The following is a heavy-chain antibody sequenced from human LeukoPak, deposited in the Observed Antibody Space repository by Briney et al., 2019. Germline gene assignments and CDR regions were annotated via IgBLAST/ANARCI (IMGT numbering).Heavy chain of an antibody. CDR2: ISSSSSYI. CDR3: ARDQVGSGWETFDY. V-gene: IGHV3-21*01. Sequence: GGSLRLSCAASGFTFSSYSMNWVRQAPGKGLEWVASISSSSSYIYYADSVKGRFTISRDNAKNSLYLQMNSLRAEDTAVYYCARDQVGSGWETFDYWGQGTLVTVSS. J-gene: IGHJ4*02. D-gene: IGHD6-19*01. CDR1: GFTFSSYS.